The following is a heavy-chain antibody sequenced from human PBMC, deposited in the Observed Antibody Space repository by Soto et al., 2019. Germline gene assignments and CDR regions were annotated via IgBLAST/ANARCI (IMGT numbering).Heavy chain of an antibody. D-gene: IGHD5-12*01. Sequence: SETLSLTCTVSGGSISSYYWSWIRQPPGKGLEWIGYIYYSGSTNYNPSLKSRVTISVDTSKNQFSLKLSSLTAADTAVYYCAKLGRYAPYYYYYMDVWGKGTTVTVSS. CDR2: IYYSGST. J-gene: IGHJ6*03. CDR1: GGSISSYY. CDR3: AKLGRYAPYYYYYMDV. V-gene: IGHV4-59*08.